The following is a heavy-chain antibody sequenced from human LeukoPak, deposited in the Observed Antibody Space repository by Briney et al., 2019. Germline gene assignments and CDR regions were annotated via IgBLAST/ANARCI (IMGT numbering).Heavy chain of an antibody. CDR3: ARGGYLFVY. Sequence: SETLSLTCTVSGYSISSGYYWGWIRQPPGKGLEWIGSIHHSGSTNYNPSLKSRVTISVDTSKNQFSLKLSSVTAADTAVYYCARGGYLFVYWGQGTLVTVSS. CDR1: GYSISSGYY. D-gene: IGHD5-12*01. CDR2: IHHSGST. V-gene: IGHV4-38-2*02. J-gene: IGHJ4*02.